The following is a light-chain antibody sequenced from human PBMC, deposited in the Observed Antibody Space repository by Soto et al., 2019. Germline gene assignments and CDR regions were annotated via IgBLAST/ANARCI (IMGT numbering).Light chain of an antibody. Sequence: QSVLTQPASVSGSPGQSITISCTGTSSAVGGYNYVSWYQQHPGKAPKLMIYDVSNRPSGVSNRFSGSKSGNTASLTISGLQAEDEADYYCSSYTSSSTRGVVFGGGTKLTVL. CDR3: SSYTSSSTRGVV. J-gene: IGLJ2*01. CDR1: SSAVGGYNY. V-gene: IGLV2-14*01. CDR2: DVS.